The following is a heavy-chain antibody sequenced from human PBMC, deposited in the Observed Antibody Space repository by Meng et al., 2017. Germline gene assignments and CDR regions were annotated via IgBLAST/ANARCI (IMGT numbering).Heavy chain of an antibody. Sequence: QEPMLQSGSELTKPGASVKVSCKASGYTFTSYAMNWVRQAPGQGLEWMGWINTNTGNPTYAQGFTGRFVFSLDTSVSTAYLQISSLKAEDTAVYYCARENRWEPPDYWGQGTLVTVSS. D-gene: IGHD1-26*01. CDR1: GYTFTSYA. V-gene: IGHV7-4-1*02. CDR3: ARENRWEPPDY. CDR2: INTNTGNP. J-gene: IGHJ4*02.